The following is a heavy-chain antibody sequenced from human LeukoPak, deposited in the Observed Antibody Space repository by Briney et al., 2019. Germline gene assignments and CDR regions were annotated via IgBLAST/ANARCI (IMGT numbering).Heavy chain of an antibody. CDR2: IYDSGST. J-gene: IGHJ6*03. CDR3: ARDPGFMVRGSRRGYDDYYYYMDV. D-gene: IGHD3-10*01. Sequence: SETLSLTYTVSGGSISSYYWSWIRQPAGKGLEWIGRIYDSGSTNYNPSLKSRVTISVDASKNQFSLKLSSVTAADTAVYYCARDPGFMVRGSRRGYDDYYYYMDVWGKGTTVTISS. CDR1: GGSISSYY. V-gene: IGHV4-4*07.